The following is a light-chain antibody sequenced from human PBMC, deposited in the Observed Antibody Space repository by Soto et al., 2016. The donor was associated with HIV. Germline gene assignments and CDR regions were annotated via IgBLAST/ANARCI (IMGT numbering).Light chain of an antibody. CDR3: QQYSTFPFT. CDR2: GAS. V-gene: IGKV1-8*01. CDR1: QGISSY. Sequence: AIRMTQSPSSVSASTGDRVTITCRASQGISSYLAWYQQKPGKAPNLLIYGASTLQTGVPSRFNGSESETDFTLTISCLQSEDFATYYCQQYSTFPFTFGPGTKVD. J-gene: IGKJ3*01.